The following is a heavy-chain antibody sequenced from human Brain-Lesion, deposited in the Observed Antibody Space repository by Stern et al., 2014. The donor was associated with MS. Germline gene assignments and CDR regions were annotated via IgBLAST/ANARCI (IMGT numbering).Heavy chain of an antibody. CDR1: GGSISSSNW. V-gene: IGHV4-4*02. D-gene: IGHD6-13*01. J-gene: IGHJ4*02. CDR3: ARFPASRPHVFDS. Sequence: QVQLVQSGPGLVKPSGTLSLTCAVSGGSISSSNWWSWVRQSPGKGLEGIGGSDHSGSTIYNPSLKSRVTVSVDKSKNRFPLTLRSVTAADTAVYFCARFPASRPHVFDSWGQGTLVTVSS. CDR2: SDHSGST.